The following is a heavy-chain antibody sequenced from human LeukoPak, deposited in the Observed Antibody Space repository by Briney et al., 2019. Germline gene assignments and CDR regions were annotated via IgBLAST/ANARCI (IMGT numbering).Heavy chain of an antibody. V-gene: IGHV4-34*01. CDR2: INHSGST. CDR1: GGSFSGYY. Sequence: PSETLSLTCAVYGGSFSGYYWSWIRQPPGKGLEWIGEINHSGSTNYNPSLKSRVTISVDTSKNQFSLKLSSVTAADTAVYYCARRTADDAFDIWGQGTMVTVSS. J-gene: IGHJ3*02. CDR3: ARRTADDAFDI. D-gene: IGHD1-1*01.